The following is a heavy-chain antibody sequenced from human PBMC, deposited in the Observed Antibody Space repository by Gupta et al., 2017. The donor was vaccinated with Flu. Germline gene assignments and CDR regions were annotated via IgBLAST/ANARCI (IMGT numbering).Heavy chain of an antibody. V-gene: IGHV3-30*18. CDR2: ISYDGSNK. J-gene: IGHJ4*02. D-gene: IGHD2-2*02. CDR3: AKDRLPIVVVPAAIFGY. Sequence: GKGLEWVAVISYDGSNKYYADSVKGRFTISRDNSKNTLYLQMNSLRAEDTAVYYCAKDRLPIVVVPAAIFGYWGQGTLVTVSS.